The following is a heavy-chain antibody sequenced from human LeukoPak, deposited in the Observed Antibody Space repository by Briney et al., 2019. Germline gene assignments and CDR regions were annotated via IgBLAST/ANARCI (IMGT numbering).Heavy chain of an antibody. D-gene: IGHD3-10*01. CDR3: ARGRRLRGVTSRPIYYCYYMDV. J-gene: IGHJ6*03. V-gene: IGHV1-8*03. CDR2: VNPYNDKT. CDR1: GYTFNTFD. Sequence: ASVKVSCKASGYTFNTFDINWVRQAAGQGPEWMGRVNPYNDKTVYAPKFQGRASISSNNSINTAYMEFSGLKSDDTAVYYCARGRRLRGVTSRPIYYCYYMDVWGGGTTVTVSS.